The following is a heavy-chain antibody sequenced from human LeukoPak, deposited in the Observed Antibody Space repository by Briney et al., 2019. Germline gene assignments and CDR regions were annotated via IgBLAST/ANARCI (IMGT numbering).Heavy chain of an antibody. D-gene: IGHD6-6*01. CDR1: GASISSTNYY. CDR2: IYYSGST. CDR3: ASRGSEYSSSSSYYFDY. V-gene: IGHV4-61*05. J-gene: IGHJ4*02. Sequence: SETLSLTCTVSGASISSTNYYWSWIRQPPGKGLEWIGYIYYSGSTNYNPSLKSRVTISVDTSKNQFSLKLSSVTAAGTAVYYCASRGSEYSSSSSYYFDYWGQGTLVTVSS.